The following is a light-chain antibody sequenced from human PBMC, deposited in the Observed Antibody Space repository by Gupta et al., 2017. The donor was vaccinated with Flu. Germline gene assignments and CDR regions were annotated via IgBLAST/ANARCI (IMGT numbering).Light chain of an antibody. CDR1: QYIDFW. J-gene: IGKJ1*01. V-gene: IGKV1-12*01. CDR3: QQAGSFPRT. CDR2: GAS. Sequence: DIQMTQSPSAVSASVGDRVTITCRASQYIDFWLGWYQQKPGKVPKLLIYGASSLRGGVPSRFNGSGSGTEFTLTITSLQPEDFATYYCQQAGSFPRTFGQGTKVDIK.